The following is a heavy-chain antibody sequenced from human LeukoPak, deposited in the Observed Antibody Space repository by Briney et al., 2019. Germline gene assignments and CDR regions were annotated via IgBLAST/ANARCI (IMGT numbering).Heavy chain of an antibody. CDR1: GYSISSGYY. V-gene: IGHV4-38-2*01. J-gene: IGHJ6*03. CDR3: ARGGGIAAAGYRYYYYYYMDV. D-gene: IGHD6-13*01. CDR2: IYHSGST. Sequence: PSETLSLTCAVSGYSISSGYYWGWSRQPPGKGVEWIGSIYHSGSTYYNPSLKSRVTISVDTSKNQFSLKLSSVTAADTAVYYCARGGGIAAAGYRYYYYYYMDVWGKGTTVTVSS.